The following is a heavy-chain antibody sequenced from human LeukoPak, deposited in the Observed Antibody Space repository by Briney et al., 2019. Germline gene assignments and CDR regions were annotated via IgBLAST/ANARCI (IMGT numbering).Heavy chain of an antibody. CDR1: GYTFTGYY. J-gene: IGHJ4*02. Sequence: ASVKVSCKASGYTFTGYYMHWVRQAPGQGLEWMGWINPNSGGTNYAQKFQGRVTMTRDTSISTAYMELSRLRSDDPAVYYCAREPAATDYYFDYWGQGTLVTVSS. CDR3: AREPAATDYYFDY. D-gene: IGHD2-2*01. V-gene: IGHV1-2*02. CDR2: INPNSGGT.